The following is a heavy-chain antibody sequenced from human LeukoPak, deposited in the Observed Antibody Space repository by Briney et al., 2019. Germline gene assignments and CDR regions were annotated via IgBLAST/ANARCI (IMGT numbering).Heavy chain of an antibody. CDR3: ARGPRDFDP. Sequence: SETLSLTCAVYGGSFSGYYWSWIRQPPGKGLEWIGEINHSGSTNYNPSLKSRVTISVDTSKNQFSLKLSSVTAADTAVYYCARGPRDFDPWGQGTLVTVSS. CDR2: INHSGST. CDR1: GGSFSGYY. V-gene: IGHV4-34*01. J-gene: IGHJ5*02.